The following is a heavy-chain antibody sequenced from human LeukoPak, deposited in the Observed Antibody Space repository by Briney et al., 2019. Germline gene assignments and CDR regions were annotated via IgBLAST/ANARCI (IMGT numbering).Heavy chain of an antibody. J-gene: IGHJ4*02. CDR1: GGSFSGYY. CDR3: ARGRNY. Sequence: SETLSLTCAVYGGSFSGYYWSWIRQPPGKGLEWIGEINHSGSTNYNPSLKSRVTISVDTSKNQFSLKLSSVTAADTAVYYCARGRNYWGQGTPVTVSS. V-gene: IGHV4-34*01. CDR2: INHSGST.